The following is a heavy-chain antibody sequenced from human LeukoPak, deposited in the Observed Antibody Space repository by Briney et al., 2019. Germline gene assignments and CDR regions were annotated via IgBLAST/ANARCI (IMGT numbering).Heavy chain of an antibody. D-gene: IGHD3-16*01. CDR2: INPNSGGT. Sequence: GASVKVSCKASGYTFTGYYMHWVRQPPGQGLEWMGWINPNSGGTNYAQKFQGRVTMTRDTSISTAYMELSRLRSDDTAVYYCARLRLGEFDAFDIWGQGTMVTVSS. CDR3: ARLRLGEFDAFDI. CDR1: GYTFTGYY. V-gene: IGHV1-2*02. J-gene: IGHJ3*02.